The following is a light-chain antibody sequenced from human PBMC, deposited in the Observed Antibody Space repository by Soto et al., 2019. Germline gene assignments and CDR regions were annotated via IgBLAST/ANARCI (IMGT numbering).Light chain of an antibody. CDR1: QSVTSSY. CDR3: QQYGSSRLT. Sequence: IVLTQSPGTLSLSPGERATLSCRASQSVTSSYLGWYQQKPGQAPRLLIYGASTRATGIPDRFSGSGSGTDFTVTIIRLEPEDFAVYYCQQYGSSRLTFGGGTKVEIK. CDR2: GAS. V-gene: IGKV3-20*01. J-gene: IGKJ4*01.